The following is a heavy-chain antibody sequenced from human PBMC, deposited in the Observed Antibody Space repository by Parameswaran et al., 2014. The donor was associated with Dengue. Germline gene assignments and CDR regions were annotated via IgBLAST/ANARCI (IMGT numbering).Heavy chain of an antibody. CDR3: ARAKEEGQWLFLDY. V-gene: IGHV4-59*01. J-gene: IGHJ4*02. Sequence: WIRQPPGKGLEWIGYIYYSGSTNYNPSLKSRVTISVDTSKNQFSLKLSSVTAADTAVYYCARAKEEGQWLFLDYWGQGTLVTVSS. CDR2: IYYSGST. D-gene: IGHD6-19*01.